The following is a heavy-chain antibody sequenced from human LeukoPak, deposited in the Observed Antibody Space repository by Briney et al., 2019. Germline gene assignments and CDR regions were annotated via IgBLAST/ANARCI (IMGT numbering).Heavy chain of an antibody. D-gene: IGHD1-26*01. V-gene: IGHV4-59*01. Sequence: PSETLSLTCTVSGGSISDYYWSWIRKPPGKGLEWIGYIYYTGSITYNPSLKSRVTISVDTSKNQFSLNLNSVTAADTAVYYCARGEGYYFDYWGQGTLVTVSS. CDR2: IYYTGSI. CDR1: GGSISDYY. CDR3: ARGEGYYFDY. J-gene: IGHJ4*02.